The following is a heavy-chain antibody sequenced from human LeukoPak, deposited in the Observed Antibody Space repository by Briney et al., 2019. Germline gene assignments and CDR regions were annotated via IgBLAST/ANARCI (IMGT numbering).Heavy chain of an antibody. J-gene: IGHJ3*02. CDR3: ARPPLYDAFDI. CDR1: GFTFSDYY. Sequence: GGSLRLSCAASGFTFSDYYMSWIRQAPGKGLEWVSYISSSGSTIYYADSVKGRFTTSRDNAKNSLYLQMNSLRAEDTAVYYCARPPLYDAFDIWGQGTMVTVSS. V-gene: IGHV3-11*01. CDR2: ISSSGSTI.